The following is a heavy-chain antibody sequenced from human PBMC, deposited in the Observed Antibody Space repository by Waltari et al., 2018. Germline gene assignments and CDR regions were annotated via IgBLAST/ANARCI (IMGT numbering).Heavy chain of an antibody. J-gene: IGHJ6*02. CDR1: GGSISSHY. V-gene: IGHV4-59*11. CDR3: ARGFIAAAGPSRNYYYYGMDV. Sequence: VQLQESGPGLVKPSETLSLTCTVSGGSISSHYWSWIRQPPGKGLEWIGYIYYSGSTNYNPSLKSRVTISVDTSKNQFSLKLSSVTAADTAVYYCARGFIAAAGPSRNYYYYGMDVWGQGTTVTVSS. D-gene: IGHD6-13*01. CDR2: IYYSGST.